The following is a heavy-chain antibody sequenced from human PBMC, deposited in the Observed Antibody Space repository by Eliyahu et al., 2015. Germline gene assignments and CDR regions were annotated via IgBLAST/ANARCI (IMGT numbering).Heavy chain of an antibody. Sequence: EVQLVESGGGLVQPGGSLRLSCAASGFTFSNYWMHWVRQAPGKGLEWVSRINSEGIITTDADSVRGRFTVSRDNARNTVYLQMNSLRAEDTAVYYCARTYSGSYGVDYWGPGILVTVSS. V-gene: IGHV3-74*03. CDR2: INSEGIIT. CDR3: ARTYSGSYGVDY. D-gene: IGHD1-26*01. J-gene: IGHJ4*02. CDR1: GFTFSNYW.